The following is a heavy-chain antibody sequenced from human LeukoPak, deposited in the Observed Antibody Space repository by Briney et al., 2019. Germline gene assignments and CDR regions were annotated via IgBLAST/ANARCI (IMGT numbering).Heavy chain of an antibody. D-gene: IGHD3-10*01. CDR1: GYSISSGYY. V-gene: IGHV4-4*07. CDR3: ARDVYYGSGHDY. J-gene: IGHJ4*02. Sequence: SETLSLTCTVSGYSISSGYYWSWIRQPAGKGLEWIGRIYSSGSTNYNPSLKSRVTMSVDTSKNQFSLKLSSVAAADTAVYYCARDVYYGSGHDYWGQGTLVTVSS. CDR2: IYSSGST.